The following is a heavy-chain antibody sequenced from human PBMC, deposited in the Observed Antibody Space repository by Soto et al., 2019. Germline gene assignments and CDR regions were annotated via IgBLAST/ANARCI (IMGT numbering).Heavy chain of an antibody. CDR2: ISENGDRQ. V-gene: IGHV3-30-3*01. CDR1: GLRFSSSS. D-gene: IGHD1-26*01. CDR3: ARRLAPSVSALGY. Sequence: GGSLRLSCTVSGLRFSSSSVHWVRQTPGKGLEWVAVISENGDRQYSTDSVRGRFLVSRDTFNNTIYLQMNSLRPEDTGEYFCARRLAPSVSALGYWGQGALVTVS. J-gene: IGHJ4*02.